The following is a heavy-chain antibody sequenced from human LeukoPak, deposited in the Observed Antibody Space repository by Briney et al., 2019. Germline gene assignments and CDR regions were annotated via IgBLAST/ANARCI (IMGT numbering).Heavy chain of an antibody. CDR2: IYYSGTT. CDR3: ARGWWFDP. D-gene: IGHD2-15*01. Sequence: NPSETLSLTCTVSGGSIKTDDYYWSWIRQPPGKGLEWVGYIYYSGTTYYNPSLKSRVTISVDTSKNQFSPKLSSVTAADTAVYYCARGWWFDPWGQGTLVTVSS. J-gene: IGHJ5*02. CDR1: GGSIKTDDYY. V-gene: IGHV4-30-4*08.